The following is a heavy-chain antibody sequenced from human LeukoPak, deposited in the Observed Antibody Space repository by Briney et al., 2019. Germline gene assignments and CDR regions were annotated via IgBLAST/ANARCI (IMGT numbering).Heavy chain of an antibody. D-gene: IGHD1-26*01. J-gene: IGHJ4*02. CDR1: GFTFSSYG. CDR2: IRYDGSNK. CDR3: AKDGELTFDY. V-gene: IGHV3-30*02. Sequence: PGGSLRLSCAASGFTFSSYGMHWVRQAPGKGLEWVAFIRYDGSNKYYADFVKGRFTISRDNSKNTLYLQMNSLRAEDTAVYYCAKDGELTFDYWGQGTLVTVSS.